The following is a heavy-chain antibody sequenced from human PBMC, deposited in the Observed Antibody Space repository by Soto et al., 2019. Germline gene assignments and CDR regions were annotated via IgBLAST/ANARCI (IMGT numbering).Heavy chain of an antibody. J-gene: IGHJ4*02. Sequence: QVQLQQWGAGLLKPSETLSLTCAVYGGSFSGYYWSWIRQPPGKGLEWIGEINHSGSTNYNPSLKSRVTISVDTSKNQFPLKLSSVTAADTAVYYCARGQGPVRDFWSGYYTSGYFDYWGQGTLVTVSS. D-gene: IGHD3-3*01. CDR2: INHSGST. CDR3: ARGQGPVRDFWSGYYTSGYFDY. CDR1: GGSFSGYY. V-gene: IGHV4-34*01.